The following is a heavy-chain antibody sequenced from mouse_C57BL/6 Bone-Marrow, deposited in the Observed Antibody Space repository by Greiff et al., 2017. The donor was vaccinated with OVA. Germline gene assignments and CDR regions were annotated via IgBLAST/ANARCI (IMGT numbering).Heavy chain of an antibody. CDR2: IRNKANGYTT. CDR3: ASYYYGSSWYFDV. J-gene: IGHJ1*03. V-gene: IGHV7-3*01. Sequence: EVQVVESGGGLVQPGGSLSLSCAASGFTFTDYYMSWVRQPPGKALEWLGFIRNKANGYTTEYSASVKGRFTISRDNSQSILYLQMNALRAEDSATYYCASYYYGSSWYFDVWGTGTTVTVSS. D-gene: IGHD1-1*01. CDR1: GFTFTDYY.